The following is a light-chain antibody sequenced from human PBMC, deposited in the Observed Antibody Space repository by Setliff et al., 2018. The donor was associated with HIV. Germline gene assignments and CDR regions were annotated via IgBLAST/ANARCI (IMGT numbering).Light chain of an antibody. CDR1: SSDIGRYNY. V-gene: IGLV2-8*01. J-gene: IGLJ1*01. Sequence: QSALAQPPSASGSPGQSVTISCTGTSSDIGRYNYISWYQQHPGKAPKLMIYEVNKRPSGVPDRFSGSKSGNMASLTVSGLQAEDEADYYCTSYTGSNSFALDVFGSGTKVTV. CDR3: TSYTGSNSFALDV. CDR2: EVN.